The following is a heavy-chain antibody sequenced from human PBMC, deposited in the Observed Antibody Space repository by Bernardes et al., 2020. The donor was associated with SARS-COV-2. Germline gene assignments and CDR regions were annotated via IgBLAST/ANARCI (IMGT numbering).Heavy chain of an antibody. D-gene: IGHD3-22*01. V-gene: IGHV3-53*04. J-gene: IGHJ4*02. Sequence: VGSLILSCAASGFAVSSTYMSWVRQAPGKGLEWVSVIYSGGKTYYADSVKGRFTISRHSSKNTLYLQMNSLRAEDTAVYYCALTTYYYDSSGYFYWGQGILVT. CDR3: ALTTYYYDSSGYFY. CDR1: GFAVSSTY. CDR2: IYSGGKT.